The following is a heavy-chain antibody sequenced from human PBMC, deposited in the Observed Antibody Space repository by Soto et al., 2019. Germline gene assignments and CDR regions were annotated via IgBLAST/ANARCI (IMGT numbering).Heavy chain of an antibody. V-gene: IGHV1-24*01. CDR3: ATSHYDSSGYYLFY. Sequence: ASVKVSCKVSGYTLTELSMHWVRQAPGKGLEWMGGFDPEDGETIYAQKFQGRVTMTEDTSTDTAYMELSSLRSEDTAVYYCATSHYDSSGYYLFYWGQGTLVTVSS. CDR2: FDPEDGET. J-gene: IGHJ4*02. D-gene: IGHD3-22*01. CDR1: GYTLTELS.